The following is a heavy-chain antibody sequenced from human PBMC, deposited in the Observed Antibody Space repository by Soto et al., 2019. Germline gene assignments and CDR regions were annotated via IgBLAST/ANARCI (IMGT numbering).Heavy chain of an antibody. CDR3: ATLGGYCSSTSCYTDY. CDR2: IDPSDSYT. V-gene: IGHV5-10-1*01. Sequence: PGESLKISCKGSGYSFTSYWISWVRQMPGKGLEWMGRIDPSDSYTNYSPSFQGHVTISADKSISTAYLQWSSLKASDAAMYYCATLGGYCSSTSCYTDYWGQGTLVTVS. CDR1: GYSFTSYW. D-gene: IGHD2-2*02. J-gene: IGHJ4*02.